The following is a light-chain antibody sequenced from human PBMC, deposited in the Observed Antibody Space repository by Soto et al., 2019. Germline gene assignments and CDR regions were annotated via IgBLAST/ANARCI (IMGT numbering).Light chain of an antibody. Sequence: EIVLTQSPGTLSLSPGERATLSCRASQSLSKNYLAWYQHKPGQAPRLLIHDASNRATGIPDRFSGSGSGTDFTLTISSLGPEDSAVYYCQQCVTAPLTFGPGTKVEI. CDR1: QSLSKNY. V-gene: IGKV3-20*01. CDR2: DAS. CDR3: QQCVTAPLT. J-gene: IGKJ1*01.